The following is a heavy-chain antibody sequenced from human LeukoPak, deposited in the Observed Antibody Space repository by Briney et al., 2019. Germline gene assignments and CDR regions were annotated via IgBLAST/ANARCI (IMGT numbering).Heavy chain of an antibody. CDR1: GFTFSSYW. Sequence: PGGSLRLSRAASGFTFSSYWMRWVRQAPGRGLEWVANIKQDGSEKYYVDSVKGRFTISRDNAKNSLYLQMNSLRAEDTAVYYCARVSSSWWLWYFDLWGRGTLVTVSS. V-gene: IGHV3-7*01. D-gene: IGHD6-13*01. J-gene: IGHJ2*01. CDR2: IKQDGSEK. CDR3: ARVSSSWWLWYFDL.